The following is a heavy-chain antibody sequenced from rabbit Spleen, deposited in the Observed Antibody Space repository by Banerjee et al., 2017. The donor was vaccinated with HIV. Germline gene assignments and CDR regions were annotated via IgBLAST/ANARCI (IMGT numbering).Heavy chain of an antibody. Sequence: QEQLVESGGGLVKPEGSLKLSCIASGFSFSNKAVMCWVRQAPGKGLEWIACINAVTGKAVYASWAKGRFIMSRSSTTVTLQMTRLTVADTATYFCARDLVAAIGWNFNLWGPGTLVTVS. J-gene: IGHJ4*01. CDR3: ARDLVAAIGWNFNL. CDR2: INAVTGKA. V-gene: IGHV1S45*01. D-gene: IGHD5-1*01. CDR1: GFSFSNKAV.